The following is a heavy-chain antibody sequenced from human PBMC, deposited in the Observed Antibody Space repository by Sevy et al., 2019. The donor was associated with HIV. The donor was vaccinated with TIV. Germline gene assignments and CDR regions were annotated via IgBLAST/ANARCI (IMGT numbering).Heavy chain of an antibody. D-gene: IGHD3-3*01. Sequence: ASVNVSCKASGGTFSSYAISWVRQAPGQGLEWMGGIIPIFGTANYAQKFQGRVTITADESTSTAYMELSSLRSEDTAVYYCARRITIFGVVIGAFDIWGQGTMVTVSS. V-gene: IGHV1-69*13. CDR1: GGTFSSYA. CDR3: ARRITIFGVVIGAFDI. CDR2: IIPIFGTA. J-gene: IGHJ3*02.